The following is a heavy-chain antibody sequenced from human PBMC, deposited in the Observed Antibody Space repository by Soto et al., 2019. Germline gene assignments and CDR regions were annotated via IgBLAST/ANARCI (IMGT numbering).Heavy chain of an antibody. CDR3: ARDHVVTTPRFDY. D-gene: IGHD4-4*01. CDR2: ISAYNGST. Sequence: ASVKVSCKASGYTFTSYGISWVRQAPGQGLEWMGWISAYNGSTSYAQKFQGRVTMTRDTSTSTVYMELSSLRSEDTAVYYCARDHVVTTPRFDYWGQGTLVTVSS. J-gene: IGHJ4*02. V-gene: IGHV1-18*04. CDR1: GYTFTSYG.